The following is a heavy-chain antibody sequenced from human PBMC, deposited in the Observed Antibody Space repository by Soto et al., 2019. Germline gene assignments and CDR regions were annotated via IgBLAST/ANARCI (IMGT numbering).Heavy chain of an antibody. J-gene: IGHJ4*02. CDR3: ANYSYGRPYDY. Sequence: SVKFSCKASGGTFSSYAIIWLRQAPGQGLEWMGVIIPIFGTANYAQKFQGRVTITADESTSTAYMELSSLRSEDTAVYYCANYSYGRPYDYWGQGTLVTVSS. CDR2: IIPIFGTA. D-gene: IGHD5-18*01. V-gene: IGHV1-69*13. CDR1: GGTFSSYA.